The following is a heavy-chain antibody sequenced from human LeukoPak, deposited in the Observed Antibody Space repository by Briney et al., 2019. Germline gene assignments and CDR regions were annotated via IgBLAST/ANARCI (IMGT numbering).Heavy chain of an antibody. CDR1: GYTFTSYH. J-gene: IGHJ4*02. CDR2: INLSGGST. Sequence: ASVKVSCKASGYTFTSYHMHWVRQAPGQGLEWMGKINLSGGSTTYAQKFQGRVTMTRDTSTSTVYMELSSLRSEDTAVYYCASAWGNHWGFSFDYWGQGTLVTVSS. V-gene: IGHV1-46*01. D-gene: IGHD7-27*01. CDR3: ASAWGNHWGFSFDY.